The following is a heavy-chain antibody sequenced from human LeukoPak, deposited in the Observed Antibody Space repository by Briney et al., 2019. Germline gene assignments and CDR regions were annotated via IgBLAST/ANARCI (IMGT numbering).Heavy chain of an antibody. CDR1: GYTFTSYG. Sequence: ASVKVSCKASGYTFTSYGISWVRQAPGQGLEWMGWISAYNGNTNYAQKLQGRVTMTTDTSTSTAYMELRSLRSEDMAVYYCARGYPVGGYHRYYFDYWGQGTLVTVSS. V-gene: IGHV1-18*03. D-gene: IGHD1-26*01. J-gene: IGHJ4*02. CDR2: ISAYNGNT. CDR3: ARGYPVGGYHRYYFDY.